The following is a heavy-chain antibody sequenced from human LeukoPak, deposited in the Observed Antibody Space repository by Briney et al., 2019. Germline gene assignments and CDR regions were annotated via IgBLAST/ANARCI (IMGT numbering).Heavy chain of an antibody. D-gene: IGHD3-22*01. CDR2: ISGSSSDI. CDR3: ARRGYYDYSGFDY. Sequence: GGSLRLSCAASGFTFSSYSMHWVRQAPGKGLEWVSSISGSSSDIYYADSVKGRFTISRDNSKNSLYLQMKSLRAEDTALYYCARRGYYDYSGFDYWGQGTLVTVSS. V-gene: IGHV3-21*01. J-gene: IGHJ4*02. CDR1: GFTFSSYS.